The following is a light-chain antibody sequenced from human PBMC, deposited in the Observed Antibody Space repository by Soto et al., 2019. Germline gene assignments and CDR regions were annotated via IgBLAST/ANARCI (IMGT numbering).Light chain of an antibody. Sequence: EIVLTQSPATLSLSPGERATLSCRASQSVSSYLAWYQQKPGQAPRLLIYDASNRATGIPARFSGSGSATDFTLTISSLEPEDFAVYYCQQRSNWFTFGGGTKVDIK. CDR2: DAS. J-gene: IGKJ4*01. CDR3: QQRSNWFT. CDR1: QSVSSY. V-gene: IGKV3-11*01.